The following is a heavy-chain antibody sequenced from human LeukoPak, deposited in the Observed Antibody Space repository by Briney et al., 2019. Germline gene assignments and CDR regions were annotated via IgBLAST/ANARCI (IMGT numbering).Heavy chain of an antibody. J-gene: IGHJ4*02. CDR2: IIPIFGTA. CDR1: GGTFISYA. CDR3: ARRGFTAMVLDY. D-gene: IGHD5-18*01. V-gene: IGHV1-69*06. Sequence: SVKVSCKASGGTFISYAISWVRQAPGQGLEWMGGIIPIFGTANYAQKFQGRVTITADKSTSTAYMELSSLRSEDTAVYYCARRGFTAMVLDYWGQGTLVTVSS.